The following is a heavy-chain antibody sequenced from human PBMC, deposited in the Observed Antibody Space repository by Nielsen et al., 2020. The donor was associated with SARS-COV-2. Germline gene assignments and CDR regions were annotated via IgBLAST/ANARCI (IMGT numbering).Heavy chain of an antibody. V-gene: IGHV3-23*01. CDR3: ARDPYSSGWTDAFDI. CDR2: ISGSGGST. Sequence: GGSLRLSCAASGFTFSSYAMSWVRQAPGKGLEWVSAISGSGGSTYYADSVKGRFTISRDNSKNTLYLQMNSLRAEDTAVYYCARDPYSSGWTDAFDIWGQGTMVTVSS. CDR1: GFTFSSYA. D-gene: IGHD6-19*01. J-gene: IGHJ3*02.